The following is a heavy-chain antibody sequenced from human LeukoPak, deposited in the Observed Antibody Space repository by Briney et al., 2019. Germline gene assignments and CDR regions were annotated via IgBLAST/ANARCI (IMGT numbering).Heavy chain of an antibody. V-gene: IGHV4-34*01. Sequence: PSETLSLTCAVYGGSFSGYYWSWIRQPPGKGLEWIGEINHSGSTNYNPSLKSRVTISVDTSKNQFSLKLSSVTAADTAVYYCARHGGGYGFWYFDYWGQGTLVTVSS. D-gene: IGHD5-12*01. CDR1: GGSFSGYY. CDR2: INHSGST. J-gene: IGHJ4*02. CDR3: ARHGGGYGFWYFDY.